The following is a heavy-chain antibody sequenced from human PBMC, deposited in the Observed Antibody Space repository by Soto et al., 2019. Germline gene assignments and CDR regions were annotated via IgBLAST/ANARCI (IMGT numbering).Heavy chain of an antibody. V-gene: IGHV4-39*02. CDR3: ARDEYYYYYMDV. CDR1: GGSISSSSYY. Sequence: QLQLQESGPGLVKPSETLSLTCTVSGGSISSSSYYWGWIRQPPGKGLEWIGSIYYSGSTYYNPSLKSRVTISVDTSKNQFSLKLSSVTAADTAVYYCARDEYYYYYMDVWGKGTTVTVSS. J-gene: IGHJ6*03. CDR2: IYYSGST.